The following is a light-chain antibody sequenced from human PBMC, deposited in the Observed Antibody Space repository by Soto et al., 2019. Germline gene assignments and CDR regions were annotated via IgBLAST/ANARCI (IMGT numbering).Light chain of an antibody. J-gene: IGLJ2*01. CDR2: DVT. CDR3: SSYTSSTLVI. V-gene: IGLV2-14*03. Sequence: QSALTQPASVSGSPGQSITISCTGTSSDVGTYNLVSWYQQHPGKAPKLMIYDVTNRPSGVSNRFSGSKSGNTASLIISGLQAEDEAEYYCSSYTSSTLVIFGGGTQLTVL. CDR1: SSDVGTYNL.